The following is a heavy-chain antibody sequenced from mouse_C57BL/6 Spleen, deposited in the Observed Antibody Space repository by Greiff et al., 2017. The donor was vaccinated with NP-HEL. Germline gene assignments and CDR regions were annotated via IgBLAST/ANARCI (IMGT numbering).Heavy chain of an antibody. J-gene: IGHJ3*01. Sequence: QVQLQQPGAELVKPGASVKLSCKASGYTFTSYWMHWVKQRPGQGLEWIGMIHPNSGSTNYNEKFKSKATLTVDKSSSTAYMQLSSLTSEDSAVYYCARSDDGYFPAYWGQGTLVTVSA. D-gene: IGHD2-3*01. CDR2: IHPNSGST. CDR1: GYTFTSYW. V-gene: IGHV1-64*01. CDR3: ARSDDGYFPAY.